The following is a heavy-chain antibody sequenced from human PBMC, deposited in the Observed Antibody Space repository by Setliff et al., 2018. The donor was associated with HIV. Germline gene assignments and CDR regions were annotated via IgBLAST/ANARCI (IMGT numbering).Heavy chain of an antibody. CDR3: ARLGDSGYDFRGYFDY. CDR2: IYTSGNT. D-gene: IGHD5-12*01. J-gene: IGHJ4*02. Sequence: SETLSLTCTVSGGSISSHYWSWIRQPAGKGLEWIGRIYTSGNTNYNPSLKSRVTMSVDTSKNQILLNLSSVTAADTALYFCARLGDSGYDFRGYFDYWGQGKLVTVSS. CDR1: GGSISSHY. V-gene: IGHV4-4*07.